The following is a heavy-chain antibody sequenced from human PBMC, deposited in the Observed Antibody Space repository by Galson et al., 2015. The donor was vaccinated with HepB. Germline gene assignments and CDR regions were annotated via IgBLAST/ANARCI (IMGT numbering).Heavy chain of an antibody. V-gene: IGHV1-69*13. J-gene: IGHJ5*02. CDR1: GGTFSSYA. D-gene: IGHD1-26*01. Sequence: SVKVSCKASGGTFSSYAISWVRQAPGQGLEWMGGIIPIFGTANYAQKFQGRVTITADESTSTAYMELSSLRSEDTAVYYCARTRAAIVGNWFDPWGQGTLVTVSS. CDR3: ARTRAAIVGNWFDP. CDR2: IIPIFGTA.